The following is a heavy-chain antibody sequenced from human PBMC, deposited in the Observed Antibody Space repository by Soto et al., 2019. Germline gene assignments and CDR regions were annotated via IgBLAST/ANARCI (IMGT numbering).Heavy chain of an antibody. CDR3: AKDHDLAAAGYYFDY. Sequence: QVQLVESGGGVVQPGRSLRLSCAASGFTFSSYAMHWVRQAPGKGLEWVAVISTDGRDKYHADSVKGRVTISRDNSKNTLFMQMNSLRAEDTAVYYCAKDHDLAAAGYYFDYWGQGTLVTVSS. V-gene: IGHV3-30*01. J-gene: IGHJ4*02. CDR1: GFTFSSYA. D-gene: IGHD6-13*01. CDR2: ISTDGRDK.